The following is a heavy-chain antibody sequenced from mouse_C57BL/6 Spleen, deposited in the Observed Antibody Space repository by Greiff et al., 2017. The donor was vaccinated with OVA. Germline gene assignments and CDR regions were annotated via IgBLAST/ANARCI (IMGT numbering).Heavy chain of an antibody. Sequence: VQLKQSGPELVKPGASVKMSCKASGYTFTDYNMHWVKQSHGKSLEWIGYINPNNGGTSYNQKFKGKATLTVNKSSSTAYMELRSLTSEDSAVYYCARDYYGSSVMDYWGQGTSVTVSS. CDR3: ARDYYGSSVMDY. CDR1: GYTFTDYN. CDR2: INPNNGGT. J-gene: IGHJ4*01. D-gene: IGHD1-1*01. V-gene: IGHV1-22*01.